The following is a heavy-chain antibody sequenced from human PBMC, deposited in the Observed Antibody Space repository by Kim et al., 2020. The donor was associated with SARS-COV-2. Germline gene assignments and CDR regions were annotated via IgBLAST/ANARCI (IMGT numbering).Heavy chain of an antibody. CDR1: GGSISSSSYY. Sequence: SQTLSLTCTVSGGSISSSSYYWGWIRQPPGKGLEWIGSIYYSGSTYYNPSLKSRVTISVDTSKNQFSLKLSSVTAADTAVYYCARDPGGESSGYYPPFDYWGQGTRVTGSS. D-gene: IGHD3-22*01. J-gene: IGHJ4*02. CDR3: ARDPGGESSGYYPPFDY. CDR2: IYYSGST. V-gene: IGHV4-39*07.